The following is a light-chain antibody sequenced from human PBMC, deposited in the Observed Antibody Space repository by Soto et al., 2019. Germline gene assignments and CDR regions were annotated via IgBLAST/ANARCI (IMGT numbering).Light chain of an antibody. J-gene: IGKJ4*01. CDR3: QQYGSSPLT. CDR1: QSVSTSQ. CDR2: GAS. Sequence: IVLTQSPGALSLSPGERATLSCRASQSVSTSQLAWYQQKPGQAPRLLIYGASSRATGIPDRFSGSGSGTDFTLTISRLETEDCAVYYCQQYGSSPLTFCGGAKVDFK. V-gene: IGKV3-20*01.